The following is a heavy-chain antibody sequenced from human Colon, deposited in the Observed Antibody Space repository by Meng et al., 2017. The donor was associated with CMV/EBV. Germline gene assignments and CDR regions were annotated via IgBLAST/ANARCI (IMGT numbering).Heavy chain of an antibody. D-gene: IGHD3-3*01. J-gene: IGHJ3*02. CDR2: IIPIFGTA. CDR3: ARRRRITIFGVVIPGDAFDI. CDR1: GGTFSSYA. V-gene: IGHV1-69*05. Sequence: SVKVSCKASGGTFSSYAISWVRQAPGQGLEWMGGIIPIFGTANYAQKFQGRVTITTDESTSTAYMELSSLRSEDTAVYYCARRRRITIFGVVIPGDAFDIWGQGTMVT.